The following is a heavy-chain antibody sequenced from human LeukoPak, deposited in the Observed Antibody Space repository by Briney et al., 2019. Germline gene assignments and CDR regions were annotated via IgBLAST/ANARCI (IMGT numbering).Heavy chain of an antibody. CDR3: ARQGAAGKYYYYYMDV. V-gene: IGHV5-51*01. D-gene: IGHD6-13*01. CDR2: IYPGDSDT. Sequence: GESLKISCKASGYSFTNYWIGWVRQMPGKGLEWMGIIYPGDSDTRYSPSFQGQVTISADKSITTAYLQWSSLKASDTAMYYCARQGAAGKYYYYYMDVWGKGTTVTVSS. CDR1: GYSFTNYW. J-gene: IGHJ6*03.